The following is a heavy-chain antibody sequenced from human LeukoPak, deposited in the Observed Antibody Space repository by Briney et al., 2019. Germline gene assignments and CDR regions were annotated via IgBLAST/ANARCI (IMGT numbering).Heavy chain of an antibody. Sequence: SQTLSLTCTVSGGSISSSNYYWSWIRQPAGKGLEWIGRIYTSGTTNYNPSLKSRVTISIDTSKNQFSLKLSSVTAADTAVYYCARGLWFGDENPPYFDYWSQGTLVTVSS. CDR3: ARGLWFGDENPPYFDY. CDR2: IYTSGTT. J-gene: IGHJ4*02. D-gene: IGHD3-10*01. CDR1: GGSISSSNYY. V-gene: IGHV4-61*02.